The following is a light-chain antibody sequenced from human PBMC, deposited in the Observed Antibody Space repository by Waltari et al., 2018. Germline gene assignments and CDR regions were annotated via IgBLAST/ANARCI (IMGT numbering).Light chain of an antibody. Sequence: SYDLTQPPSVPVAPGQTATITCGGHNIGNKNVHWYQQKPGQAPVLVVSDDSDRPSGIPERISGSNSGNTATLTIREVEGGDEADYYCQVWDGESEVFGGGTKLTVL. J-gene: IGLJ2*01. CDR1: NIGNKN. CDR2: DDS. V-gene: IGLV3-21*02. CDR3: QVWDGESEV.